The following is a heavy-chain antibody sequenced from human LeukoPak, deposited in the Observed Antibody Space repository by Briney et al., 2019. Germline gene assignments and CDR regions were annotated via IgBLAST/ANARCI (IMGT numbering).Heavy chain of an antibody. J-gene: IGHJ4*02. D-gene: IGHD3-3*01. Sequence: GESLKISCKGSGYTFSGYWIGWVRQMPGKGLEWMGIIYPGDSDTRYSPSLQGQVTISVDTSIGTAYLQWSSLKASDTAIYYCARQNDFRLDYWGQGTLVTVSS. V-gene: IGHV5-51*01. CDR3: ARQNDFRLDY. CDR2: IYPGDSDT. CDR1: GYTFSGYW.